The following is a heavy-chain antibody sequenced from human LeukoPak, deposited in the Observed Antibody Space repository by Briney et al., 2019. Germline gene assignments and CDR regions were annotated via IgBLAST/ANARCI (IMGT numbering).Heavy chain of an antibody. J-gene: IGHJ4*02. V-gene: IGHV4-38-2*02. D-gene: IGHD5-18*01. CDR1: GYSISSGYY. CDR3: AREDVDTAMVFDY. CDR2: IYHSGST. Sequence: SETLSLTCTVSGYSISSGYYWGWIRQPPGKGLEWIGSIYHSGSTYYNPSLKSRVTISVDTSKNQFSLKLSSVTAADTAVYYCAREDVDTAMVFDYWGQGTLVIVSS.